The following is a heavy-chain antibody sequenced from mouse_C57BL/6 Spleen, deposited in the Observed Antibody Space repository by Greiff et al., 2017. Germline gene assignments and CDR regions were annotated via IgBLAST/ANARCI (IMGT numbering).Heavy chain of an antibody. J-gene: IGHJ2*01. Sequence: QVQLKQPGAELVRPGASVTLSCKASGYTFTDYEMHWVKQTPVHGLEWIGAIDPETGGTAYNQKFKGKAILTADKSSSTAYMELRSLTSEDSAVYYCTRWMGTTVVATSDYWGQGTTLTVSS. CDR2: IDPETGGT. V-gene: IGHV1-15*01. D-gene: IGHD1-1*01. CDR1: GYTFTDYE. CDR3: TRWMGTTVVATSDY.